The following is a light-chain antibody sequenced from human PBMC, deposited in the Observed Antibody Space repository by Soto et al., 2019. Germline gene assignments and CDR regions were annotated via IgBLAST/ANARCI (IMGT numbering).Light chain of an antibody. Sequence: DIGKDNTSWCLSEYVKKRVTITCRASQSISSYLNWYQQKPVKAPKLLIYAASSLQSGVPSRFSGSGSGTEFTLTINGLQPDDFATYYCQQYSSYSPITFGQGTLLE. V-gene: IGKV1-39*01. CDR3: QQYSSYSPIT. J-gene: IGKJ5*01. CDR2: AAS. CDR1: QSISSY.